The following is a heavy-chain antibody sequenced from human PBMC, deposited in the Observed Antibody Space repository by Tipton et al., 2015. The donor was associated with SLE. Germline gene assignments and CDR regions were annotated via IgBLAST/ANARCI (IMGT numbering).Heavy chain of an antibody. CDR1: GFTFSTYA. D-gene: IGHD6-19*01. V-gene: IGHV3-23*01. J-gene: IGHJ4*02. Sequence: SLRLSCAASGFTFSTYAMTWVRQAPGRGLEWVSAISGSGGSTYYADSVKGRFTISRDNSKNTLYLQMKSLRAEDTAVYYCAKGEWLSLDYWGQGTLVTVSS. CDR3: AKGEWLSLDY. CDR2: ISGSGGST.